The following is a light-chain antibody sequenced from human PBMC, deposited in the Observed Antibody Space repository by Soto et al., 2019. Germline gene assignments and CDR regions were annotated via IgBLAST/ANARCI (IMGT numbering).Light chain of an antibody. Sequence: DIQITQSPSTLSGSVGDRVTITCRAIQTISSWLAWYQQKPGKAPKLLIYKASTLKSGVPSRFSGSGSGTEFTLTISSLQPDDFATYYCQHYNSYSEAFGQGTKVDIK. J-gene: IGKJ1*01. CDR1: QTISSW. CDR2: KAS. CDR3: QHYNSYSEA. V-gene: IGKV1-5*03.